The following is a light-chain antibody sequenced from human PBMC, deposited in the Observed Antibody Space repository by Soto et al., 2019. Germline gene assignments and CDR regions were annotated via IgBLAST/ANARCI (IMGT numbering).Light chain of an antibody. Sequence: EIVMTQSPATVSVSPGERVTLSCRASQSVSSNLAWYQQKPGQAPRLLIYGASTRATDIPVRFSGSGSGTEFTLTISSLQPVDSATYFCQQYNDFQYSFGPGTKLDI. V-gene: IGKV3-15*01. CDR2: GAS. CDR1: QSVSSN. J-gene: IGKJ2*01. CDR3: QQYNDFQYS.